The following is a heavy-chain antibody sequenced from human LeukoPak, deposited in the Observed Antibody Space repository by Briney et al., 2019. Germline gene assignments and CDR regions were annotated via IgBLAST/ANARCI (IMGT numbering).Heavy chain of an antibody. CDR1: GCSFSTYA. D-gene: IGHD1-7*01. CDR2: ISSSGGSS. CDR3: AKDGWITGTTYFDC. Sequence: GGSLRLSCAASGCSFSTYAMNWVRQAPGRGLEWVSAISSSGGSSYHADSVKGRFTISRDNSKNTLYLQMNSLRVEDSAVYYWAKDGWITGTTYFDCWGQGTLVTVSS. J-gene: IGHJ4*02. V-gene: IGHV3-23*01.